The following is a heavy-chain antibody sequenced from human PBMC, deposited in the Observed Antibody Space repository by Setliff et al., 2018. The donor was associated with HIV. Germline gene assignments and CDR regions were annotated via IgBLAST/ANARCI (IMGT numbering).Heavy chain of an antibody. J-gene: IGHJ4*02. Sequence: ASVKVSCKASGYTFTDYYMHWVQQAPGKGLEWMGRVDPKNGGTIYAEKFQGRITITADTSTDTAYLELSSLRSEDSAFYYCTTPLDSSGYFGSDYFDYWGQGALVTVSS. V-gene: IGHV1-69-2*01. D-gene: IGHD3-22*01. CDR1: GYTFTDYY. CDR3: TTPLDSSGYFGSDYFDY. CDR2: VDPKNGGT.